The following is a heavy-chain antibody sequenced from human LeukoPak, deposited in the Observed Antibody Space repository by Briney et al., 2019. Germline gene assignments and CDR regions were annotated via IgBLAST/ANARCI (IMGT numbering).Heavy chain of an antibody. CDR1: GYTFTSYG. D-gene: IGHD5-12*01. CDR3: ASSAYSGYLDY. V-gene: IGHV1-18*01. J-gene: IGHJ4*02. CDR2: ISAYDGNT. Sequence: APVKVSCKASGYTFTSYGISWVRQAPGQGLEWMGWISAYDGNTNYAQKLQGRVTMTTDTSTSTAYMELRSLRSDDTAVYYCASSAYSGYLDYWGQGTLVTVSS.